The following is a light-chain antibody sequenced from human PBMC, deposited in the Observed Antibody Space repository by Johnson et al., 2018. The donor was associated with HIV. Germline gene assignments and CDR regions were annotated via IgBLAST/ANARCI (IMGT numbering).Light chain of an antibody. J-gene: IGLJ1*01. Sequence: QSVLTQPPSVSAAPGQKVTISCSGSSFNIGNNYVSWYQQVPGTAPKLLIFANNKRTSGIPDRFSGSQSGPSATLALTGLPPGDEADYYCGPWDTSLMVYVFGTVTKVTVL. V-gene: IGLV1-51*01. CDR3: GPWDTSLMVYV. CDR2: ANN. CDR1: SFNIGNNY.